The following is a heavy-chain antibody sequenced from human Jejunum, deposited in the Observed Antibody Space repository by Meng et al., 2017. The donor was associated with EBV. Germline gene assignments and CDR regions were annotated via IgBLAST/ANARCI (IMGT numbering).Heavy chain of an antibody. Sequence: VESGGCLIQPGGSLGLSCAASGFTFSGFWMYWVRQVPGKGLVWISRINGDGSRTTYADSVKDRFTISRDNAKNTLYLQMNSLRAEDTAVYYCAKDRNYYIDYWGQGTLVTVSS. CDR1: GFTFSGFW. V-gene: IGHV3-74*01. CDR2: INGDGSRT. CDR3: AKDRNYYIDY. J-gene: IGHJ4*02.